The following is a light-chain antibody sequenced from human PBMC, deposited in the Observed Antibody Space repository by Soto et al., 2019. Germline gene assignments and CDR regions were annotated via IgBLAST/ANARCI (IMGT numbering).Light chain of an antibody. CDR1: SSNIGAGYE. Sequence: QSVLTQPPSVSEAPGQRVTISCTGSSSNIGAGYEAHWYQQVPGTAPKLLIYENNNRPSGVPDRFSGSKSGTSASLAITGLQAEDGAEDYCQSYDSSLSGYVFGTGTKVTVL. J-gene: IGLJ1*01. CDR2: ENN. V-gene: IGLV1-40*01. CDR3: QSYDSSLSGYV.